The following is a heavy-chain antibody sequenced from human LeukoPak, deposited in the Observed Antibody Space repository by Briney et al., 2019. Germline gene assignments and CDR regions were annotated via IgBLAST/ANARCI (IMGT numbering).Heavy chain of an antibody. D-gene: IGHD2-2*01. CDR1: GGTFSSYA. V-gene: IGHV1-69*05. CDR2: IIPIFGTA. J-gene: IGHJ3*02. CDR3: ARSFDVVVPAAPRDAFDI. Sequence: GASVKVSCKASGGTFSSYAISWVRQAPGQGLEWMGGIIPIFGTANYAQKFQGRVTITTDESTSTAYMELSSLRSEDTAVYYCARSFDVVVPAAPRDAFDIWGQGTMVTVSS.